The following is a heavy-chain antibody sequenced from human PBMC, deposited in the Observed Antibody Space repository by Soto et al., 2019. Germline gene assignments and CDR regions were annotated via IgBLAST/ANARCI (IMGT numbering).Heavy chain of an antibody. J-gene: IGHJ5*02. V-gene: IGHV4-4*07. CDR3: ARGSRGLGELSLSGYNWFDH. D-gene: IGHD3-16*02. CDR2: ICTSGST. Sequence: XEALSLTCNVAGCSISSYYWSWIRQPAGKGLEWIGRICTSGSTNYNPSLKSRVTMSVDTSKNQFSLKLSSVTAADTAVYYCARGSRGLGELSLSGYNWFDHWGQGALVTVSS. CDR1: GCSISSYY.